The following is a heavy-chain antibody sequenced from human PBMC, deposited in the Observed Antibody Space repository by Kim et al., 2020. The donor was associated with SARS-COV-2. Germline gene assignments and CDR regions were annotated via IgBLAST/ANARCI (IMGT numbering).Heavy chain of an antibody. CDR2: IKHDGSEE. V-gene: IGHV3-7*01. J-gene: IGHJ6*02. CDR3: ARRPYRYGMDV. Sequence: GGSLRLSCAASGFSFSNCWMTWVRQAPGKGLEWVATIKHDGSEEYYVDSVKGRFTISTDYAKISLYLQMNSLRAEDTAVYYCARRPYRYGMDVWGQGTT. D-gene: IGHD2-2*02. CDR1: GFSFSNCW.